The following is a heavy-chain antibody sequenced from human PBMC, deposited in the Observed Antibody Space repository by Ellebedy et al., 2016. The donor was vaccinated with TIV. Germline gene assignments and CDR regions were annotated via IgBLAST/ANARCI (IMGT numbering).Heavy chain of an antibody. J-gene: IGHJ1*01. V-gene: IGHV4-34*01. CDR3: ARQAGYSSGWYRGFFQH. CDR1: GGSFSGYY. Sequence: GSLRLSXAVYGGSFSGYYWSWIRQPPGKGLEWIAEINHSGSSNYNPSLKSRVTISVDRSENQFSLNLNSVTAADTAVYYCARQAGYSSGWYRGFFQHWGQGTLVTVSS. CDR2: INHSGSS. D-gene: IGHD6-19*01.